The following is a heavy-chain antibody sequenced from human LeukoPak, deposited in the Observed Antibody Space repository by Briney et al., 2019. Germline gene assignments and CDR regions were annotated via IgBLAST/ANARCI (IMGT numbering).Heavy chain of an antibody. V-gene: IGHV3-30*18. CDR1: GFTFSSYG. CDR3: AKDAFRGYSYGYRVSMVWFDQ. J-gene: IGHJ5*02. D-gene: IGHD5-18*01. CDR2: ISYDGRNK. Sequence: GGSLRLSCAASGFTFSSYGMHWVRQAPGKGLEWVAVISYDGRNKYYADSVKGRFTISRDNSKNTLSLQMSSLRAEDTAVYFCAKDAFRGYSYGYRVSMVWFDQWGQGILVTVSS.